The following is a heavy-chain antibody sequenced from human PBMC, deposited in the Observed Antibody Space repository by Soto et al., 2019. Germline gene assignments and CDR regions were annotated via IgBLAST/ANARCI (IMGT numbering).Heavy chain of an antibody. V-gene: IGHV4-30-2*01. D-gene: IGHD6-13*01. J-gene: IGHJ4*02. CDR3: ARSPPAGYTSSWFDY. CDR1: GGSISSGGYS. CDR2: IYHSGST. Sequence: SETLSLTCAVSGGSISSGGYSWSWIRQPPGKGLEWIGYIYHSGSTYYNPSLKSRVTISVDRSKNQFSLKLSSVTAADTAVYYCARSPPAGYTSSWFDYWGQGTLVTVSS.